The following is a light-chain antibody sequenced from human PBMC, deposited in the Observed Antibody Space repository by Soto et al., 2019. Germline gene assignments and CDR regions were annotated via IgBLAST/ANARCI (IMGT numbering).Light chain of an antibody. V-gene: IGKV1-9*01. CDR2: AAS. CDR3: QHPNSYPL. Sequence: DIQLTQSPSVLSASVGDRVTITCRASQGIAGYLAWYQQEAGKAPKLLIYAASTLQSGVPSRFSGSGSGTEFTLTINSLQPEDFATYYCQHPNSYPLFGQGTKLEIK. J-gene: IGKJ2*01. CDR1: QGIAGY.